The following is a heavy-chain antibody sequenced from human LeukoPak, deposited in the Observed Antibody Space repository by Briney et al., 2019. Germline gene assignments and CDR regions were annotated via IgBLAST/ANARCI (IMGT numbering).Heavy chain of an antibody. CDR2: IIPIFGTA. V-gene: IGHV1-69*13. D-gene: IGHD6-19*01. CDR3: ARGSYSSGWYSWGLDAFDI. J-gene: IGHJ3*02. Sequence: ASVKVSCKASGGTFSSYAISWVRQAPGQGLEWMGGIIPIFGTANYAQKFQGRVTITADESTSTAYMELSSLRSEDTAMYYCARGSYSSGWYSWGLDAFDIWGQGTMVTVSS. CDR1: GGTFSSYA.